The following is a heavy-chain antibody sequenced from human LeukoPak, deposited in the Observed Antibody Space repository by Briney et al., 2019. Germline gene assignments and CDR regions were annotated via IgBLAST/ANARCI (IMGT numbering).Heavy chain of an antibody. V-gene: IGHV4-34*01. CDR3: ARGPPLNPGAYGSSGYYYFDY. CDR2: INYSGSP. Sequence: SETLSLTCAVDGGSFSGYYWTWLRQPPGKGLEWIGEINYSGSPNYNPSLKSRVTISIDTSKNQFSLKLSSVTAADTAMYYCARGPPLNPGAYGSSGYYYFDYRGQGILVTVSS. D-gene: IGHD3-22*01. J-gene: IGHJ4*02. CDR1: GGSFSGYY.